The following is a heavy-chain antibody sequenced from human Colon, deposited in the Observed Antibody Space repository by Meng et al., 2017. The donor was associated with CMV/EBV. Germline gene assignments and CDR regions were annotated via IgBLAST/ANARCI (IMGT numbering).Heavy chain of an antibody. J-gene: IGHJ4*02. Sequence: GGSLRLSCAASGFTFSSYDMHWVRQATGKGLEWVSGMGTTGDTYYLDSVKGRFTISRENAKNSLYLQMNGLRAGDTAIYYCARSEFWSGSYYFDYWGQGTLVTVSS. CDR2: MGTTGDT. CDR1: GFTFSSYD. V-gene: IGHV3-13*01. D-gene: IGHD3-3*01. CDR3: ARSEFWSGSYYFDY.